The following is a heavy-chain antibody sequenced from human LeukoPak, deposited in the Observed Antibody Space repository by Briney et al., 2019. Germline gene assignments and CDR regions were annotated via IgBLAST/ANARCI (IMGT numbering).Heavy chain of an antibody. CDR2: IYPGDSDT. V-gene: IGHV5-51*01. CDR3: ARLRYSGYDSADPLDY. Sequence: GESLKISGKCSGYSFTSYWIGWVRQMPGKGLEWMGIIYPGDSDTRYSPSFQGQVTISADKSISTAYLQWSSLKASETAMYYCARLRYSGYDSADPLDYWGQGTLVTVSS. D-gene: IGHD5-12*01. J-gene: IGHJ4*02. CDR1: GYSFTSYW.